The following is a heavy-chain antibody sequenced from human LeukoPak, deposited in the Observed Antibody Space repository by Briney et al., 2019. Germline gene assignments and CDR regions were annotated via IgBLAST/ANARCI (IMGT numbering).Heavy chain of an antibody. CDR2: IYTSGST. CDR1: DGSISSGRYY. V-gene: IGHV4-61*02. J-gene: IGHJ3*02. CDR3: ARFAPFGVISRVCAFDI. D-gene: IGHD2-15*01. Sequence: SETLSLTCTVADGSISSGRYYWSWIRKPAGKGLEWIGRIYTSGSTNYNPSLKSRVTISVDTSKNQFSLKLSSVTAADTAVYYCARFAPFGVISRVCAFDIWGQGTMVTVSS.